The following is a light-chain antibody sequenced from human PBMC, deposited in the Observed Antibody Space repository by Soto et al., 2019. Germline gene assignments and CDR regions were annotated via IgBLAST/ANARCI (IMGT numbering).Light chain of an antibody. J-gene: IGKJ5*01. Sequence: RASQSINSNYLAWYQQKPGQAPRLLFYGASTRATGVSDRFSGSGSETDFSLTISRLEPEDFAIYYCQQHGASPSTFGQGTRLDIK. CDR1: QSINSNY. CDR2: GAS. CDR3: QQHGASPST. V-gene: IGKV3-20*01.